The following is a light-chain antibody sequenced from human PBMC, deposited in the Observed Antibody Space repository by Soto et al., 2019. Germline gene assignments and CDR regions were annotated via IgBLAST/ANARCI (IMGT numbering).Light chain of an antibody. CDR2: DVS. CDR1: SSDVGGYNY. CDR3: SSYTSSSTYV. Sequence: QSALTQAASVSGSPGQSISISCTGTSSDVGGYNYVSWYQQHPGKAPKLMIYDVSNRSSGVSNRFSGSKSGNTASLTISGLQAEDEADYYCSSYTSSSTYVFGTGTKVTVL. V-gene: IGLV2-14*01. J-gene: IGLJ1*01.